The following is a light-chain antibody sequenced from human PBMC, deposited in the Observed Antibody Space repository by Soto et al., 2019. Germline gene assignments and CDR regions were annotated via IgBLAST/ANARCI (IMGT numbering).Light chain of an antibody. CDR3: ATWDSSLSAAV. J-gene: IGLJ2*01. Sequence: QSVFTQPPSVSAAPGQTVTLSCSGSISNIGNNYVSWFQQFPGTGPKLLIYDNYKRPSGIPDRFSGYKSGTSATLGITGLQIGDEADYYCATWDSSLSAAVFGGGTKVTVL. V-gene: IGLV1-51*01. CDR1: ISNIGNNY. CDR2: DNY.